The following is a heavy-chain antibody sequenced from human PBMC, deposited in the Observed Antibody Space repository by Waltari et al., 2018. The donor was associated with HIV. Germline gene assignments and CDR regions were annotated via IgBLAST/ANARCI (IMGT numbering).Heavy chain of an antibody. Sequence: EVQLVESGGGLVQPGGSLRLSCAASGLTFGNYDMTWVREAPGMVLQWVVIVSATGGSSYYAASVEGRFTISRDNSRNTLILQMNSLRVEDTAIYYCARVHCRSHRCYWPAFDVWGQGSMVTVSS. CDR2: VSATGGSS. D-gene: IGHD1-1*01. CDR3: ARVHCRSHRCYWPAFDV. CDR1: GLTFGNYD. V-gene: IGHV3-23*04. J-gene: IGHJ3*01.